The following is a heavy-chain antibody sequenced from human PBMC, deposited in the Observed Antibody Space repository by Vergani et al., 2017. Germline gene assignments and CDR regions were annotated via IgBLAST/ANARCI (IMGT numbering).Heavy chain of an antibody. D-gene: IGHD3-22*01. Sequence: QVQLQESGPGLVKPSETLSLTCTVSGYSISSGYYWGWIRQPPGKGLEWIGSIYHSGSTYYTPSLKSRVTISVDTSKNQFSLKLSSVTAADTAVYYCARLTMIVVALDYWGQGTLVTVSS. V-gene: IGHV4-38-2*02. CDR1: GYSISSGYY. J-gene: IGHJ4*02. CDR3: ARLTMIVVALDY. CDR2: IYHSGST.